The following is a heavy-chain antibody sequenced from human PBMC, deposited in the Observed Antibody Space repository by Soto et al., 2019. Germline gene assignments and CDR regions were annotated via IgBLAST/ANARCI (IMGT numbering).Heavy chain of an antibody. D-gene: IGHD2-8*01. CDR1: GGSISSSSYY. Sequence: SETLSLTCTVSGGSISSSSYYWGWIRQPPGKGLEWIGSIYYSGSTYYNPSLKSRVTISVDTSKNQFSLKLSSVTAADTAAYYCARQLYCTNGVCYTQNFDYWGQGTLVTVSS. V-gene: IGHV4-39*01. CDR3: ARQLYCTNGVCYTQNFDY. J-gene: IGHJ4*02. CDR2: IYYSGST.